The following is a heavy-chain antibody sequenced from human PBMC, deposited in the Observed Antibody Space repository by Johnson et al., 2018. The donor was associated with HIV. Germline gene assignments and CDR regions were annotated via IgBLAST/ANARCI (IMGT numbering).Heavy chain of an antibody. V-gene: IGHV3-33*06. CDR1: GFTFSSFG. Sequence: QVQLVESGGGVVQPGRSLRLSCAASGFTFSSFGMHWVRQTPGKGLEWVATVWYDGSHEYYADSVKGRFTIFRDNSKNTVSLQMNSLTAEDTAVYYCAKDMRPGRGWGGGSYRGVSDAFDIWGQGTMVTVSS. J-gene: IGHJ3*02. D-gene: IGHD1-26*01. CDR2: VWYDGSHE. CDR3: AKDMRPGRGWGGGSYRGVSDAFDI.